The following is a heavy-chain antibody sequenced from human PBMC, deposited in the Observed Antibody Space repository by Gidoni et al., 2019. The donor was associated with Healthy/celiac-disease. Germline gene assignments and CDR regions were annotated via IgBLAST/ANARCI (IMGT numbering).Heavy chain of an antibody. J-gene: IGHJ4*02. V-gene: IGHV4-34*01. CDR3: ARKGKTGTQGY. Sequence: GLEWIGEINHSGSTNYNPSLKSRVTISVDTSKNQFSLKLSSVTAADTAVYYCARKGKTGTQGYWGQGTLVTVSS. CDR2: INHSGST. D-gene: IGHD1-7*01.